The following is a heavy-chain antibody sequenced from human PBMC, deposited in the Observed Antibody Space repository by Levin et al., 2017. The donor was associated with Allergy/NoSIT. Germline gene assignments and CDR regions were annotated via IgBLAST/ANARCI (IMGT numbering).Heavy chain of an antibody. CDR2: IYLSGST. V-gene: IGHV4-30-2*01. Sequence: LRLSCAVSGGSISSGGYSWSWIRQPPGKGLEWIGNIYLSGSTYYNPSLKSRVTISVDRAKNQFSLNLSSVTAADTAVYYFARVAGYSYGYYFDYWGQGTLVTVSS. CDR1: GGSISSGGYS. J-gene: IGHJ4*02. D-gene: IGHD5-18*01. CDR3: ARVAGYSYGYYFDY.